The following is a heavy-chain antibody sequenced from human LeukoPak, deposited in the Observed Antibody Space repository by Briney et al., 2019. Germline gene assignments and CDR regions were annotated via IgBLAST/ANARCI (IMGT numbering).Heavy chain of an antibody. CDR2: IYPAGGGT. V-gene: IGHV1-46*01. D-gene: IGHD4-11*01. CDR3: ARVSSPDDYSYVNS. Sequence: ASVKVSCKASGYTFTSYYVHWVRQAPGQGLEWMGRIYPAGGGTNYVRKFQGRVTMTRDMSTSTVYMELSSLRSEDTAVHYCARVSSPDDYSYVNSWGQGTLVTVSS. J-gene: IGHJ4*02. CDR1: GYTFTSYY.